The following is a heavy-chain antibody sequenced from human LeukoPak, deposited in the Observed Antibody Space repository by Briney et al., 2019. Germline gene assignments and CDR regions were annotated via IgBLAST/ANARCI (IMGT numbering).Heavy chain of an antibody. Sequence: SETLSLTCTVSGGSISSSGYYWTWIRQPPGKGLEWIGSIYYSGSTYYNPSLKSRVTISVDTSKIQFSLKLNSVTAADTAVYYCAGGVVVAATPGHFDYWGQGTLVTVSS. CDR2: IYYSGST. CDR3: AGGVVVAATPGHFDY. CDR1: GGSISSSGYY. V-gene: IGHV4-39*01. J-gene: IGHJ4*02. D-gene: IGHD2-15*01.